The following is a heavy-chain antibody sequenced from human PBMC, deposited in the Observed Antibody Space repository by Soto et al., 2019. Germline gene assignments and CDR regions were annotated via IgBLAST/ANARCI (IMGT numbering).Heavy chain of an antibody. V-gene: IGHV1-18*01. CDR1: GYTFTNFG. CDR2: ISAYNGNT. J-gene: IGHJ4*02. Sequence: QVQLVQSGAEVKKPGASVKVSYKASGYTFTNFGISWVRQAPGQGLEWMGWISAYNGNTNYAQNFQGRVTITTDTSTSTAYMGRRSLRSDDTAVYYGARGGTPMDYWGQGTLVTVSS. D-gene: IGHD2-15*01. CDR3: ARGGTPMDY.